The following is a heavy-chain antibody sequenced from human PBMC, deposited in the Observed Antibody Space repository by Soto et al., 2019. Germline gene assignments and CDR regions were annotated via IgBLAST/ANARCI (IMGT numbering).Heavy chain of an antibody. J-gene: IGHJ6*02. CDR3: AISTTSSTWPGGMDV. CDR2: INPNSGGT. D-gene: IGHD6-13*01. Sequence: GASVKVSCKASGYTFTGYYMHWVRQAPGQGLEWMGWINPNSGGTNYVQEFQGRVTMTRGTSISTAYMELSRLRSDDTAVYYCAISTTSSTWPGGMDVWGQGTTVTVSS. V-gene: IGHV1-2*02. CDR1: GYTFTGYY.